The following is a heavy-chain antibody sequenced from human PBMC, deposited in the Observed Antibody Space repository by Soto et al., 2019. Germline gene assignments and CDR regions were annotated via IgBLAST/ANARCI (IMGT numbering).Heavy chain of an antibody. CDR1: GFTFSSYG. V-gene: IGHV3-33*01. CDR3: ARRLRRSYYMDV. Sequence: GGSLRLSCAASGFTFSSYGMHWVRQAPGKGLEWVAVIWYDGSNKYYADSVKGRFTISRDNSKNTLYLQMNSLRAEDTAVYYWARRLRRSYYMDVWGKGTTVTVSS. J-gene: IGHJ6*03. CDR2: IWYDGSNK. D-gene: IGHD4-17*01.